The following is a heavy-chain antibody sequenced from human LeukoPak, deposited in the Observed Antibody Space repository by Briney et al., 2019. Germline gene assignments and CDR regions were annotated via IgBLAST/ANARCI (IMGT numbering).Heavy chain of an antibody. J-gene: IGHJ2*01. D-gene: IGHD6-19*01. V-gene: IGHV3-23*01. Sequence: GGSLRLSCAASGFTFSSYAMSWVRQAPGKGLEWVSAISGSGGSTYYADSVKGRFTISRDNSKNTLYLQMNSLRAEDTAVYYCVQEGIAVPHLTRGYFNLWGRGTLVTVSS. CDR3: VQEGIAVPHLTRGYFNL. CDR2: ISGSGGST. CDR1: GFTFSSYA.